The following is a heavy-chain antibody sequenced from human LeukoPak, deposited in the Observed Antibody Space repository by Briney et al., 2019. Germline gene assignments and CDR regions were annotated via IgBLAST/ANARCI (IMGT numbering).Heavy chain of an antibody. J-gene: IGHJ4*02. CDR3: ARERYGDYVYDF. CDR1: GFTFIRYS. Sequence: GGSLRLSCAASGFTFIRYSMSWVRQAPGKGLEWISYISSSGSSTFYADSAKGRFTISRDNAKNSLYLQMNSLRAEDTAVYHCARERYGDYVYDFWGQGTLVTVSS. D-gene: IGHD4-17*01. CDR2: ISSSGSST. V-gene: IGHV3-48*04.